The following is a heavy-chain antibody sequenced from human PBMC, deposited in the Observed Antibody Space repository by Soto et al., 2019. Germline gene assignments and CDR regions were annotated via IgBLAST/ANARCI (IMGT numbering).Heavy chain of an antibody. CDR2: ISAYNGNT. D-gene: IGHD2-15*01. CDR3: ARGIFPTAQSMDV. CDR1: GYTFTRYG. V-gene: IGHV1-18*04. J-gene: IGHJ6*02. Sequence: ASVKVSCEATGYTFTRYGISRLRQSPGQGLEWMGWISAYNGNTNYAQKLQGRVTMTTDTSTSTAYMELRSLRSDDTAVYYCARGIFPTAQSMDVWGQGTTVTVSS.